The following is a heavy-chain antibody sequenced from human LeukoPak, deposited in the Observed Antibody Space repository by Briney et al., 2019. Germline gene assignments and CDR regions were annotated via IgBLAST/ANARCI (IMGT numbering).Heavy chain of an antibody. CDR3: AKGGSSWSEIDY. CDR2: ISYDGSNK. J-gene: IGHJ4*02. V-gene: IGHV3-30*18. Sequence: GGSLRLSCAASGFTFSRFSMNWVRQAPGKGLEWVAVISYDGSNKYYADSAKGRFTISRDNSKNTLYLQMNSLRGDDTAVYYCAKGGSSWSEIDYWGQGSLVTVSS. D-gene: IGHD6-13*01. CDR1: GFTFSRFS.